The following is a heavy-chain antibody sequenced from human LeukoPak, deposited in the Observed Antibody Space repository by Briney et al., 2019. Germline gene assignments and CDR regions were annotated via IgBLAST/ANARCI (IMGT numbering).Heavy chain of an antibody. CDR2: IYTSGTT. J-gene: IGHJ5*02. D-gene: IGHD6-6*01. Sequence: SETLSLTCAVSGGSISSYYWSWIRQPAGKGLEWIGHIYTSGTTNYSPSLKSRVTMSVDTSKNQFSLKLSSVTAADTAVYYCARLQLVRTPDRGWFDPWGQGTLVTVSS. CDR1: GGSISSYY. CDR3: ARLQLVRTPDRGWFDP. V-gene: IGHV4-4*07.